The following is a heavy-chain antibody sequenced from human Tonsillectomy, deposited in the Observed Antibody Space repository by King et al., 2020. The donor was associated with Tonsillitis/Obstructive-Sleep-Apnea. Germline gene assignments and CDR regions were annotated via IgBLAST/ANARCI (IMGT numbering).Heavy chain of an antibody. CDR2: ISSSSSYI. D-gene: IGHD2-15*01. J-gene: IGHJ4*02. V-gene: IGHV3-21*01. Sequence: VQLVESGGGLVKPGGSLRLSCAASGFTFSSYSMNWFRQAPGKGLEWVSSISSSSSYIYYSDLVKGRFTSSRENAKNSLYLQMNSLSAEETAVYYCARDSRVVAATRNDYWGQGTLVTVSS. CDR3: ARDSRVVAATRNDY. CDR1: GFTFSSYS.